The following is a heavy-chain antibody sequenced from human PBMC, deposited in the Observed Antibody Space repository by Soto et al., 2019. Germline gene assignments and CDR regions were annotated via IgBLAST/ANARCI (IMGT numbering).Heavy chain of an antibody. CDR2: ISGSGGST. J-gene: IGHJ6*03. D-gene: IGHD2-2*01. V-gene: IGHV3-23*01. Sequence: GGSLRLSCAASGFTFSSYAMSWVRQAPGKGLEWVSAISGSGGSTYYADSVKGRFTISRDNSKNTLYLQMNSLRAEDTAVYYCVGSIVVVPAAMKYYYYYMDVWGKGTTVTVSS. CDR3: VGSIVVVPAAMKYYYYYMDV. CDR1: GFTFSSYA.